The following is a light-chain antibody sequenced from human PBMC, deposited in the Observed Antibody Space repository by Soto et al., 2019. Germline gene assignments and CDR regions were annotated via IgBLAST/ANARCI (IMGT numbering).Light chain of an antibody. CDR3: QTWGTGIQV. V-gene: IGLV4-69*01. CDR1: SGHNSWA. CDR2: LNSDGSH. Sequence: QLVLTQSPSASASLGASVKLTCTLSSGHNSWAIAWHQQQPEKGPRYLMKLNSDGSHDKGDGIPDRFSGSSSGAERYLTISSLQSEDEADYYCQTWGTGIQVFGGGTKLTVL. J-gene: IGLJ3*02.